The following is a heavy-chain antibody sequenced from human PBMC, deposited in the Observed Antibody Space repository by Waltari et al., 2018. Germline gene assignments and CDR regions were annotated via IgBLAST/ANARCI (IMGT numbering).Heavy chain of an antibody. CDR2: IYYSGST. J-gene: IGHJ5*02. CDR3: ARERAYYDFWSGSQGWFDP. CDR1: GGSISSYY. D-gene: IGHD3-3*01. V-gene: IGHV4-59*01. Sequence: QVQLQESGPGLVKPSETLSLTCTVSGGSISSYYWSWIRQPPGKGLEWIGYIYYSGSTNYNPSLKSRVTISVDTSKNQFSLKLSSVTAADTAVYYCARERAYYDFWSGSQGWFDPWGQGTLVTVSS.